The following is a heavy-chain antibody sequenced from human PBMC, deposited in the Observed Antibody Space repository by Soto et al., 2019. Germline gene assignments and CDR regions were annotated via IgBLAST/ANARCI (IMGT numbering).Heavy chain of an antibody. Sequence: QMQLVQSGPEVKKPGTSVKVSCKASGFTFTNSAIQWVRQARGQRLEWIGWIVVGSGNTNYAQKFQERLTITRDMSTSTAYMELSSLRSEDTAIYYCAARTGYYTSNNYTDVWGKGTTVTVSS. D-gene: IGHD3-9*01. J-gene: IGHJ6*03. CDR3: AARTGYYTSNNYTDV. V-gene: IGHV1-58*02. CDR2: IVVGSGNT. CDR1: GFTFTNSA.